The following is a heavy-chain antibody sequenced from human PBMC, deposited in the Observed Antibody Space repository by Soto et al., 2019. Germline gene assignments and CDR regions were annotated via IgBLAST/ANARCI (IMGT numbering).Heavy chain of an antibody. D-gene: IGHD6-19*01. CDR3: ARSGSGSGWL. CDR2: IYYSGST. V-gene: IGHV4-61*01. J-gene: IGHJ4*02. CDR1: GGSVSIGRVY. Sequence: LCISCPVSGGSVSIGRVYWSWVRQPPGKGLERIGYIYYSGSTKYNPSLRSRVTISVDTSTNQFYLKLTSVAAADTAVYYCARSGSGSGWLGGQGTLVTVYS.